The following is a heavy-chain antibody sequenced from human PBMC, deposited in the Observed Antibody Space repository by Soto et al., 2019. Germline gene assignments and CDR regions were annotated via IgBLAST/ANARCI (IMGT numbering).Heavy chain of an antibody. V-gene: IGHV3-53*02. J-gene: IGHJ4*02. Sequence: EVQLVETGGGLIQPGGSLRLSCAASGFTVSSNYMSWVRQAPGKGLEWVSVIYSGGSTYYADSVKGRFTISRDNSKNTLYLKMNTLRAEARAVYYWGRGRTPYSFDHWGQGPLVPASP. D-gene: IGHD2-15*01. CDR3: GRGRTPYSFDH. CDR1: GFTVSSNY. CDR2: IYSGGST.